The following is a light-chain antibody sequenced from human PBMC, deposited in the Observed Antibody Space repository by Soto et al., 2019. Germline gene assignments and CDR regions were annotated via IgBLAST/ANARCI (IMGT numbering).Light chain of an antibody. V-gene: IGKV1-5*01. Sequence: DIPMTQSPSTLSASVGDRVTITCRASQSISSWLDWYQQKPGKAPKLLIYDASSLESGVPSRFSGSGSGTEFPLTISSLQPDDFATYYCQQYNSYSWTFGQGPKVEIK. CDR2: DAS. J-gene: IGKJ1*01. CDR3: QQYNSYSWT. CDR1: QSISSW.